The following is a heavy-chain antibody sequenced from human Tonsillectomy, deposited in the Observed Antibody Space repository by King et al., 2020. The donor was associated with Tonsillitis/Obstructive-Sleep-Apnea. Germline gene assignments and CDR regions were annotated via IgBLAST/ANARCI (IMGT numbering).Heavy chain of an antibody. V-gene: IGHV3-30*04. J-gene: IGHJ4*02. Sequence: VQLVQSGGSVVRPGRSLRLSCAASEFTFSSYAMHWVRQAPGKGLEWVAVISYDGSNKHYADSVKGQFTISRDNSKNTLYLKMNSLRAEETAVYYCARDGGWCGYPSRDFDSWGKGTLVTVSS. CDR3: ARDGGWCGYPSRDFDS. D-gene: IGHD3-3*01. CDR2: ISYDGSNK. CDR1: EFTFSSYA.